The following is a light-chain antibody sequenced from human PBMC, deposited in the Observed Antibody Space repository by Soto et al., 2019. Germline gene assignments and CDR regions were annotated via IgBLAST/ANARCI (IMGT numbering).Light chain of an antibody. J-gene: IGKJ1*01. CDR2: DAS. V-gene: IGKV3-20*01. CDR1: QSVSSSY. CDR3: QQYGSSPQT. Sequence: IVLTQSPDTLSLSPGDRATLSCRASQSVSSSYLAWYQQKPGQAPRLLIYDASSRATGIPDRFSGSGSGTDFTLTISRLEPEDFAVYYCQQYGSSPQTFGQGTKVDIK.